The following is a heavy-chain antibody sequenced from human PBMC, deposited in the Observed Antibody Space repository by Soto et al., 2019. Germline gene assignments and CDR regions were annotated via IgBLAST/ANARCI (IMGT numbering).Heavy chain of an antibody. D-gene: IGHD3-10*01. J-gene: IGHJ4*02. CDR1: GFTFSNNA. V-gene: IGHV3-23*01. CDR3: AKGYYGSGTNDY. CDR2: ITGDGDNT. Sequence: EVQLLESGGGLVQPGGSLRLSCAASGFTFSNNAMSWVRQAPGKGLEWVSIITGDGDNTHYADSVKGRFTISRDNSKNTVYLQMNSLRAEDTAVYSCAKGYYGSGTNDYWGQGTLVTVSP.